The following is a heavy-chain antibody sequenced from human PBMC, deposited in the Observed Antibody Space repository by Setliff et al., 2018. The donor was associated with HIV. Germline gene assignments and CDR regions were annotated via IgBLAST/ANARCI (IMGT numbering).Heavy chain of an antibody. CDR3: ARLPNPKERSFWRVPFDR. Sequence: GESLKISCAASGFTFYIYEMNWVRQAPGKGLEWVSYISGSYTTYYADSVKGRFTISRDNAEGSLYLQMNNLRAEDSAVYYCARLPNPKERSFWRVPFDRWGQGTMVTVSS. J-gene: IGHJ3*01. D-gene: IGHD1-26*01. V-gene: IGHV3-48*03. CDR1: GFTFYIYE. CDR2: ISGSYTT.